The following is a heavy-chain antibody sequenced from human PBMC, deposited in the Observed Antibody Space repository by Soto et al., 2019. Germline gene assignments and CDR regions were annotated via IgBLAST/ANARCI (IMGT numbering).Heavy chain of an antibody. Sequence: GASVKVSCEASGYTFTSYGISWVRQAPGQGLEWMGWISAYNGNTNYAQKLQGRVTMTTDTSTSTAYMELRSLRSDDTAVYYCARGSIYDILTGPDYWGQGTLVTVSS. J-gene: IGHJ4*02. CDR2: ISAYNGNT. D-gene: IGHD3-9*01. CDR1: GYTFTSYG. V-gene: IGHV1-18*01. CDR3: ARGSIYDILTGPDY.